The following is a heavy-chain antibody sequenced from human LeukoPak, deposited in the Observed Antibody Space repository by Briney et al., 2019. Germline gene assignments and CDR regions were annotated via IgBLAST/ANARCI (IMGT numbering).Heavy chain of an antibody. J-gene: IGHJ3*02. V-gene: IGHV1-18*01. CDR2: MSAYNGNT. CDR1: GYTFTSYG. Sequence: ASVKVSCTASGYTFTSYGISLVRQAAGQGLEWMGWMSAYNGNTNYAQKLQGRVTMTTDTSTSTAYMELRSLRSDDTAVYYCARDGSPPPRTNAFPKEAFDIWGQGTMVTVSS. D-gene: IGHD1/OR15-1a*01. CDR3: ARDGSPPPRTNAFPKEAFDI.